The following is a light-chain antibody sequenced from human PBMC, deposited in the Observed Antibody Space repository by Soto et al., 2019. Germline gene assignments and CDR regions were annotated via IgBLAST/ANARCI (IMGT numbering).Light chain of an antibody. CDR3: QKNFSTPPT. V-gene: IGKV4-1*01. J-gene: IGKJ2*01. Sequence: DIVMTQSPDSLAVSLGERATINCKSSQSVLYSSNNKNYLAWYQQKPGQPPQLPIYWASTRDSGVPDRFSGSGSESDLTLSSRSLQADDVAFYYCQKNFSTPPTFGQGTKLEIK. CDR2: WAS. CDR1: QSVLYSSNNKNY.